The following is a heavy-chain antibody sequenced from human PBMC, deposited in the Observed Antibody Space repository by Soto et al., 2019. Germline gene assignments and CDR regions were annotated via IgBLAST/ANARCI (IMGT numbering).Heavy chain of an antibody. V-gene: IGHV4-59*01. CDR1: GGSISSYY. Sequence: PSETLSLTCTVSGGSISSYYWSWIRQPPGKGLEWIGYIYYSGSTNYNPSLKSRVTISVDTSKNQFPLKLSSVTAADTAVYYCARENYDFWSGYYTGSYYGMDVWGQGTTVT. CDR3: ARENYDFWSGYYTGSYYGMDV. J-gene: IGHJ6*02. D-gene: IGHD3-3*01. CDR2: IYYSGST.